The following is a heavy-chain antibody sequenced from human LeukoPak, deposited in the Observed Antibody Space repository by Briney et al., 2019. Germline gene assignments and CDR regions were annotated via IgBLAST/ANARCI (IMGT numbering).Heavy chain of an antibody. CDR1: GFSVSNNY. CDR3: AKDGGLWVSAHWGDS. Sequence: QSGGSLRLSCAASGFSVSNNYMNWVRQAPGKGLKWVSTITTGDGNTYYADSVKGRFTVSRDDSKNTLYLQMNSLRAEDTAVYYCAKDGGLWVSAHWGDSWGRGTLVTVSS. D-gene: IGHD7-27*01. V-gene: IGHV3-23*01. J-gene: IGHJ4*02. CDR2: ITTGDGNT.